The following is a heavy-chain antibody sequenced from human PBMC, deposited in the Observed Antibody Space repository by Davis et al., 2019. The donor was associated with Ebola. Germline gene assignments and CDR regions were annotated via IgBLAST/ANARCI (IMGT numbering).Heavy chain of an antibody. J-gene: IGHJ6*02. CDR3: ARDSVTPTGITGTTPDSYYYYYGMDV. D-gene: IGHD1-7*01. CDR2: ISSSSSYI. V-gene: IGHV3-21*01. CDR1: GFTFSSYS. Sequence: GESLKISCAASGFTFSSYSMNWVRQAPGKGLEWVSSISSSSSYIYYADSVKGRFTISRDNAKNSLYLQMNSLRAEDTAVYYCARDSVTPTGITGTTPDSYYYYYGMDVWGQGTTVTVSS.